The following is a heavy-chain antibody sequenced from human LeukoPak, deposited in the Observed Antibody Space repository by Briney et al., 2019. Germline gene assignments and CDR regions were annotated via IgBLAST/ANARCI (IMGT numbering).Heavy chain of an antibody. J-gene: IGHJ3*02. CDR3: ARGYSSGWYFSAPDAFDI. CDR1: GGSISSYY. CDR2: IYYSGST. Sequence: SETLSLTCTVSGGSISSYYWSWIRQPPGKGLEWIGYIYYSGSTNYNPSLKSRVTISVDTSKNQFSLKLSSVTAADTAVYYCARGYSSGWYFSAPDAFDIWGQGTMVTVSS. V-gene: IGHV4-59*12. D-gene: IGHD6-19*01.